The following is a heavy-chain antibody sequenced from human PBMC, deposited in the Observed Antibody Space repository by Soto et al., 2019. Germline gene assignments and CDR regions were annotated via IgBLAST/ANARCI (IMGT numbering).Heavy chain of an antibody. J-gene: IGHJ6*02. V-gene: IGHV4-34*01. CDR1: GGSFSVYY. CDR2: IHHSGST. D-gene: IGHD6-19*01. CDR3: ARDNGWLVTYYYGMDV. Sequence: SETLSLTCAVYGGSFSVYYWSWIRHPPGKGLEWIAKIHHSGSTYYNPSLKSRVTISVDTSKNQFSLKLSSVAAADTAVYYCARDNGWLVTYYYGMDVWGQGTTVTVSS.